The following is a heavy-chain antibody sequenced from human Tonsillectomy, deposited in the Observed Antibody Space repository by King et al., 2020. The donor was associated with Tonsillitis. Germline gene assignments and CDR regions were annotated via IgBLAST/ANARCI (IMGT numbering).Heavy chain of an antibody. D-gene: IGHD3/OR15-3a*01. CDR3: AKDRGLYDFWCGYFAY. Sequence: VQLVESGGGVVQPQRSLRPSCAASGFIFSSYGLHWVRQTPGKGLEWVALISHDGSNEYYADSVRGRFTISRDNSKKTVYLRMNSLRAEDTAFYYCAKDRGLYDFWCGYFAYWGQGTLVTVSS. J-gene: IGHJ4*02. CDR2: ISHDGSNE. V-gene: IGHV3-30*18. CDR1: GFIFSSYG.